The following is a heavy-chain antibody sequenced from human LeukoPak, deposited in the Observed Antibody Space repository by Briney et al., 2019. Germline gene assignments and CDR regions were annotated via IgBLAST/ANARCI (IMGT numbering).Heavy chain of an antibody. CDR3: TTILFY. V-gene: IGHV3-23*01. Sequence: GGSLRLSCAASGFTFSSYGMSWVRQAPGKGLEWVSALSGSGGSTYYADSVKGRFTISRDDSKNMAYLQMNSLKTEDTAVYYCTTILFYWGQGTLVTVSS. J-gene: IGHJ4*02. D-gene: IGHD2/OR15-2a*01. CDR2: LSGSGGST. CDR1: GFTFSSYG.